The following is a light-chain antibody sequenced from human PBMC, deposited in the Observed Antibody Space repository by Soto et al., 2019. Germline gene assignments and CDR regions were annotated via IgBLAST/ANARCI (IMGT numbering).Light chain of an antibody. CDR3: GTWDSSLSLYV. Sequence: QSVLTQPPSVSAAPGQKVTISCSGSSSNLGNNYVSWYQQLPGTSPKLLTYEDNKRPPGIPDRFSGSKSGTSATLGITGLQTGDEADYYCGTWDSSLSLYVFGTGTKSPS. CDR1: SSNLGNNY. J-gene: IGLJ1*01. CDR2: EDN. V-gene: IGLV1-51*02.